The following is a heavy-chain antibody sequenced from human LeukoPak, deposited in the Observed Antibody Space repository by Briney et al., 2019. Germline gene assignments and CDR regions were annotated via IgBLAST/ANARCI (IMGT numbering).Heavy chain of an antibody. CDR3: AALVATTQFDY. CDR1: GFTFSSYW. D-gene: IGHD5-12*01. CDR2: IKQDGSEK. V-gene: IGHV3-7*01. Sequence: GGSLRLSCAASGFTFSSYWMSWVRQAPGKGLEWEANIKQDGSEKYYVDSVKGRFTISRDNAKNSLYLQMNSLRAEDTAVYYCAALVATTQFDYWGQGTLVTVSS. J-gene: IGHJ4*02.